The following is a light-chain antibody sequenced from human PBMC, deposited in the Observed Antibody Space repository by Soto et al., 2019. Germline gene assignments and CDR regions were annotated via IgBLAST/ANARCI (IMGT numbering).Light chain of an antibody. J-gene: IGKJ4*01. CDR2: DAS. CDR1: QSVSSY. V-gene: IGKV3-11*01. Sequence: EIVLTQSPATLSLSPGERATLSCRASQSVSSYLAWYQQKPGQAPMLLIYDASNRATGIPARFSGSGSGTDFTLTISSLEPEDFAVYYWQPRSNWLLTVGGGTKVDIK. CDR3: QPRSNWLLT.